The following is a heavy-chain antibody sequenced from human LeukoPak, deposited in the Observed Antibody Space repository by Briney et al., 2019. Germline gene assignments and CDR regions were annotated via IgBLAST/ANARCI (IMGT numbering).Heavy chain of an antibody. CDR1: GGSVSSGSYY. Sequence: PSETLSLTCTVSGGSVSSGSYYWSWIRQPPGTGLEWIGNIYHSGSTSYTPSLKSRVTISVDTSKNQFSLRLSSVTAADTAVYYCARQTILTGGFDSWGQGILVTVSS. J-gene: IGHJ5*01. V-gene: IGHV4-61*01. CDR3: ARQTILTGGFDS. D-gene: IGHD3-9*01. CDR2: IYHSGST.